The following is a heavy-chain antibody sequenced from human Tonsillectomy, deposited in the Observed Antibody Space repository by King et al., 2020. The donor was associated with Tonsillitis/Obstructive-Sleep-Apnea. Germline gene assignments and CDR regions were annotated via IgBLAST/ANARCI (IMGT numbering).Heavy chain of an antibody. CDR3: ARGRCSGYSCYGLYSYYYMDV. V-gene: IGHV4-34*01. CDR1: GGSFSGYY. J-gene: IGHJ6*03. D-gene: IGHD2-15*01. CDR2: INHSGST. Sequence: VQLQQWGAGLLKPSETLSLTCAVYGGSFSGYYWSWIRQPPGKGLEWIGEINHSGSTKYNPSLKSRVTISVDTSKNQFSLKLSSVTAADTAVCYCARGRCSGYSCYGLYSYYYMDVWGKGTTVTVSS.